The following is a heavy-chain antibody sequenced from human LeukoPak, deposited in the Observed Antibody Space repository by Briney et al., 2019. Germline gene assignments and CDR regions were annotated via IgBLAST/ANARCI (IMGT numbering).Heavy chain of an antibody. CDR2: IYTGVST. Sequence: GGSLRLSCAASGLTDSSNYMNWVRQAPGRGLEWVSVIYTGVSTYYANSVKGRFTISRDNSKNTLYLQMNSLRAEDTGVYYCARGQLDAYYYYYGLDIWGQGTTVTVSS. V-gene: IGHV3-66*01. D-gene: IGHD1-1*01. J-gene: IGHJ6*02. CDR3: ARGQLDAYYYYYGLDI. CDR1: GLTDSSNY.